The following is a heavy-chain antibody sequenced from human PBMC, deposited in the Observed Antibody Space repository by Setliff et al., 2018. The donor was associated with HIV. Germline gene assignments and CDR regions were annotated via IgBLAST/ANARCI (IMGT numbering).Heavy chain of an antibody. V-gene: IGHV3-30*04. Sequence: RPSCAASGFNFNNHAMHWVRQAPGKGPECVAVISDDGSAKYYGDSVKGRFTISRDNSKDTLYLDLNSLRSEDTAVYYCVRDDSNGPNSLDPWGQGTLVTVSS. CDR3: VRDDSNGPNSLDP. CDR1: GFNFNNHA. J-gene: IGHJ5*02. CDR2: ISDDGSAK. D-gene: IGHD2-8*01.